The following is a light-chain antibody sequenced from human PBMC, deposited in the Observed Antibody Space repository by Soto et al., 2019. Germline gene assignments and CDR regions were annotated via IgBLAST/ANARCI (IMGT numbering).Light chain of an antibody. J-gene: IGKJ5*01. CDR3: QQYNNWPIT. CDR1: QSVSSN. CDR2: IAS. V-gene: IGKV3-15*01. Sequence: IVMTHSPSTLSVSPGERATLSFRAIQSVSSNLAWYQQKPGQAPRLLIYIASTMSTYIPFRFIGSGSGTEFTLTISSLQAEDFAVYCCQQYNNWPITFGQGTRLEIK.